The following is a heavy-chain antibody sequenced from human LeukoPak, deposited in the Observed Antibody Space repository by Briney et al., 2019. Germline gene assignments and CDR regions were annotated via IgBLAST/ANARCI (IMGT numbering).Heavy chain of an antibody. V-gene: IGHV3-30*02. CDR1: GFTFSSYG. CDR3: AREDYYGSGSYYDY. J-gene: IGHJ4*02. D-gene: IGHD3-10*01. Sequence: GGSLRLSCAASGFTFSSYGMHWVRQAPGKGLEWVAFIRYDGSNKYYADSVKGRFTISRDNSKNTLYLQMNSLRAEDTAVYYCAREDYYGSGSYYDYWGQGTLVTVSS. CDR2: IRYDGSNK.